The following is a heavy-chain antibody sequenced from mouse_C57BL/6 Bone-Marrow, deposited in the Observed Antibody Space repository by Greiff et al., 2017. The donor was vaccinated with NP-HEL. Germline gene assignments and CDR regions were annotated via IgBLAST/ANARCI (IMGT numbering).Heavy chain of an antibody. V-gene: IGHV14-4*01. J-gene: IGHJ2*01. CDR2: IDPENGDT. CDR3: TTYSTLFDY. D-gene: IGHD2-5*01. CDR1: GFNIKDDY. Sequence: VQLKESGAELVRPGASVKLSCTASGFNIKDDYMHWVKQRPEQGLEWIGWIDPENGDTEYASKFQGKATITADTSSNTAYLQLSSLTSEDTAVYYCTTYSTLFDYWGQGTTLTVSS.